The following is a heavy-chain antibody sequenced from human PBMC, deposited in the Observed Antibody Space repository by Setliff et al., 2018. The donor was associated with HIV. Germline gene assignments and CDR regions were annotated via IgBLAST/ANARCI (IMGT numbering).Heavy chain of an antibody. Sequence: ETLSLSCAASGFTFDDYGMSWVRQAPGKGLEWVSGINWNGGRTAYADSVKGRFTISRDKAKNSLYLQMNSLRAEDTALYFCARALRLISPARTLDVWGQGTTVTVSS. J-gene: IGHJ6*02. V-gene: IGHV3-20*04. CDR2: INWNGGRT. CDR1: GFTFDDYG. D-gene: IGHD3-16*01. CDR3: ARALRLISPARTLDV.